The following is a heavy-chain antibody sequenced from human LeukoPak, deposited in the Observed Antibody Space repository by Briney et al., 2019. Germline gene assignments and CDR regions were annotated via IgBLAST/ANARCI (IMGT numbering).Heavy chain of an antibody. Sequence: SETLSLTCTVSGGSISSGSHYWSWIPQPAGKGLEWIGRIYSSENTNYNPSLKSRVTISLDTSKNQFSLNLSSVTAADTAVYYCAGEVGGSWFDPWGLGTLVTVSS. CDR1: GGSISSGSHY. J-gene: IGHJ5*02. CDR3: AGEVGGSWFDP. V-gene: IGHV4-61*02. D-gene: IGHD1-26*01. CDR2: IYSSENT.